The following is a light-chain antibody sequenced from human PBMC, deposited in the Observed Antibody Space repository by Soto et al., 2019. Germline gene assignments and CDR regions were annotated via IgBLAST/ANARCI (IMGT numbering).Light chain of an antibody. J-gene: IGKJ5*01. CDR1: QGIRND. CDR3: LQHNSYPLT. V-gene: IGKV1-17*01. Sequence: IQMTQSPSSLSSSVLYIFTITCLARQGIRNDLGWYQQKPVKAPKRLIYAASSLQSGVPSRFSGSGSGTEFTLTISSLQPEDFATYYCLQHNSYPLTFGQGTRLEIK. CDR2: AAS.